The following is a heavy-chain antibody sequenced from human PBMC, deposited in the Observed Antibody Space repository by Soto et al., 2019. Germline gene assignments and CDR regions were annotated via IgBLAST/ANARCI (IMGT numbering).Heavy chain of an antibody. Sequence: ASVKVSCKASGGTFSSYAISWVRQAPGQGLEWMGGIIPIFGTANYAQKFQGRVTITADESTSTAYMELSSLRSEDTAVYYCARNGDYYDSSGYYFDYGGQGALGTVAS. V-gene: IGHV1-69*13. D-gene: IGHD3-22*01. CDR3: ARNGDYYDSSGYYFDY. J-gene: IGHJ4*02. CDR1: GGTFSSYA. CDR2: IIPIFGTA.